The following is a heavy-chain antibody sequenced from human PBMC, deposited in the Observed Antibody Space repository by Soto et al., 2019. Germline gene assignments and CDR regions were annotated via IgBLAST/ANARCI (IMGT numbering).Heavy chain of an antibody. Sequence: SETLSLTCTVSGGSVSSGSYYWSWIRQPPGKGLEWIGYIYYSGSTNYNPSLKSRVTISVDTSKNQFSLKLSSVTAAGTAVYYCAREQGTSWFDPWGQGTLVTVS. J-gene: IGHJ5*02. V-gene: IGHV4-61*01. D-gene: IGHD2-2*01. CDR3: AREQGTSWFDP. CDR1: GGSVSSGSYY. CDR2: IYYSGST.